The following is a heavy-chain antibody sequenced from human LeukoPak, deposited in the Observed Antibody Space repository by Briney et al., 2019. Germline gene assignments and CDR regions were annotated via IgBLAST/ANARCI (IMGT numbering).Heavy chain of an antibody. V-gene: IGHV3-53*01. CDR3: ARRNRFDP. CDR2: IYSGGST. Sequence: LSGGSLRLSCAASGFTVSSNYMSWVRQAPGKGLEWVSVIYSGGSTYYADSVKGRFTISRDNSKNTLYLQMNSLRAEDTAVYYCARRNRFDPWGQGTLVTVPS. CDR1: GFTVSSNY. J-gene: IGHJ5*02.